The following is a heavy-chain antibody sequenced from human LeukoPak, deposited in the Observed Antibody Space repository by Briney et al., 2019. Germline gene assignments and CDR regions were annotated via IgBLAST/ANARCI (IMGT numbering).Heavy chain of an antibody. CDR2: MYYSGDS. J-gene: IGHJ4*02. V-gene: IGHV4-59*08. D-gene: IGHD2-15*01. CDR1: GDSISSYH. Sequence: SETLSLTCTVSGDSISSYHWTWIRQSPGRGLEWIGYMYYSGDSNYNPSLKSRVTISLDTSNNQFSLKLSSVTAADTAIYYCATYTRHCSGGTRYSIDYWGQGTLVTVSS. CDR3: ATYTRHCSGGTRYSIDY.